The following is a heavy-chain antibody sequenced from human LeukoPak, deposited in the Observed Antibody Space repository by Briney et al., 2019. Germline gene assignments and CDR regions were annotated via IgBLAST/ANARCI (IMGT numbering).Heavy chain of an antibody. J-gene: IGHJ5*02. CDR2: IIPIFGIA. D-gene: IGHD2-2*02. CDR1: GGTFSSYA. Sequence: SVKVSCKASGGTFSSYAISWVRQAPGQGLEWMGRIIPIFGIANYAQKLQGRVTITADKSTSTAYMELSSLRSEDTAVYYCARDSCSSTSCYTRAINWFDPWGQGTLVTVSS. CDR3: ARDSCSSTSCYTRAINWFDP. V-gene: IGHV1-69*04.